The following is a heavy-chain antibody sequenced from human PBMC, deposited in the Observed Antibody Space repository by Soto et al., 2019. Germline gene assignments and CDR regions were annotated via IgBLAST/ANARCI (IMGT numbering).Heavy chain of an antibody. D-gene: IGHD3-3*01. V-gene: IGHV3-30*18. CDR3: AKEEGQTRITIFGVAATHFDY. CDR1: GFTFSSYG. J-gene: IGHJ4*02. CDR2: ISHDENKK. Sequence: QVQLVESGGGVVQPGMSLRLSCAASGFTFSSYGTHWVRQAPGKGLEWVAVISHDENKKYYADSVKGRFTISRDNSKDTLYLQMNSLRAEDTAVYYCAKEEGQTRITIFGVAATHFDYWGQGTLVTVSS.